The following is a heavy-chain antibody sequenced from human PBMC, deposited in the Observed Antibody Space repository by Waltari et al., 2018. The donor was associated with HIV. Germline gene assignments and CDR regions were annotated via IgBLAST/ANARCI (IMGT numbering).Heavy chain of an antibody. CDR3: ARVRVIAVAYYYYYGMDV. CDR2: IYYSGST. CDR1: GGSISSYY. J-gene: IGHJ6*02. D-gene: IGHD6-19*01. Sequence: QVQLQESGPGLVKPSETLSLTCTVSGGSISSYYWSWIRQPPGKGLEWIGYIYYSGSTNYNPSLKSRVTISVDTSKNQFSLKLSSVTAADTAVYYCARVRVIAVAYYYYYGMDVWGQGTTVTVSS. V-gene: IGHV4-59*01.